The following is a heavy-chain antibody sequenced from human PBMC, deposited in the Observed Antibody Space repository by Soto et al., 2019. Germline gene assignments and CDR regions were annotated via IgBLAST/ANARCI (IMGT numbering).Heavy chain of an antibody. CDR2: IYYSGST. J-gene: IGHJ4*02. CDR1: AGSISSGGYY. D-gene: IGHD5-12*01. V-gene: IGHV4-31*03. Sequence: ASETLSLTCTVSAGSISSGGYYWSWIRQHPGKGLEWIGYIYYSGSTYYNPSLKSRVTISVDTSKNQFSLKLSSVTAADTAVYYCARVDDVDMVAPYYFDYWGQGTLVTVSS. CDR3: ARVDDVDMVAPYYFDY.